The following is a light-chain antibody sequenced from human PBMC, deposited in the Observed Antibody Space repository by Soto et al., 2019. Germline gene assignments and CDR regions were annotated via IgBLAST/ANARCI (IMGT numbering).Light chain of an antibody. CDR3: SSYTSSSSLDV. V-gene: IGLV2-14*01. CDR1: SSDVGGYNY. CDR2: EVS. Sequence: QSVLTQPASVSGSPGQSITISCTGTSSDVGGYNYVSWYQQHPGKAPKLMIYEVSNRPSSVSNRFSGSKSGNTASLTISGLQAEDEADYYCSSYTSSSSLDVFGTGTKVTVL. J-gene: IGLJ1*01.